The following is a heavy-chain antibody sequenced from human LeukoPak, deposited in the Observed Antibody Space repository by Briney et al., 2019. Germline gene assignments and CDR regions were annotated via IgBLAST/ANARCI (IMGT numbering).Heavy chain of an antibody. CDR2: ISGSGGYT. Sequence: GGSLRLSCAASGFTFSTYAMSWVPQAPGKGLEWVSAISGSGGYTYYADSVKGRFTISRDNSRDTLYLQMNSLRAEDTALYYCAKPPFGELWSYYYYGLDVWGQGTTVTVSS. V-gene: IGHV3-23*01. CDR1: GFTFSTYA. D-gene: IGHD3-10*01. J-gene: IGHJ6*02. CDR3: AKPPFGELWSYYYYGLDV.